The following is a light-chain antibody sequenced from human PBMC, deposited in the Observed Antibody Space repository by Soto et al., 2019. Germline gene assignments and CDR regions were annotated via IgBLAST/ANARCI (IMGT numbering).Light chain of an antibody. J-gene: IGKJ1*01. CDR1: QSVSSSF. V-gene: IGKV3-20*01. Sequence: DTVLTQSPGTLSLSPGERATLSCRASQSVSSSFLAWYQQKPGQAPRLLIYGSSSRATGIPDRFSGSGSGTDFTLTISRLEPEDFAGYYCQQYGSSWTFGQGTKVEIK. CDR2: GSS. CDR3: QQYGSSWT.